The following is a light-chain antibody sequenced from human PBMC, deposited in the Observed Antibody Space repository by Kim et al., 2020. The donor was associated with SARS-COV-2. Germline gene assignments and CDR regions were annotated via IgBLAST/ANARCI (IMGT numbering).Light chain of an antibody. V-gene: IGLV3-1*01. CDR3: QAWDSRTAV. J-gene: IGLJ2*01. CDR1: KLGDKY. Sequence: SVSPEQTTSIPCSGDKLGDKYVCWYQQRPGQSPVLVIYRDDKRPSGIPERFSGTNSGNTATLTISGTQAMDEADYYCQAWDSRTAVFGGGTQLTVL. CDR2: RDD.